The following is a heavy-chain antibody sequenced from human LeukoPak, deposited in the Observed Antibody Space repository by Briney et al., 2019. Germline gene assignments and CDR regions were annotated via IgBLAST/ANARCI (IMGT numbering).Heavy chain of an antibody. CDR2: VNDSGIT. Sequence: PSETLSLTCTVSGGSISSSSYYWSWIRQPPGKGLEWIGEVNDSGITNCNPSLKSRVTISVDTAKNQFSLKLSSVTAADTAVYYCARHRLGATRSFDIWGQGTMVTVSS. D-gene: IGHD4/OR15-4a*01. CDR3: ARHRLGATRSFDI. V-gene: IGHV4-39*01. CDR1: GGSISSSSYY. J-gene: IGHJ3*02.